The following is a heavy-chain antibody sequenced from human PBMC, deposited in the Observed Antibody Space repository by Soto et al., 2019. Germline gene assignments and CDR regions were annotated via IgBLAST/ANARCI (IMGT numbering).Heavy chain of an antibody. D-gene: IGHD1-26*01. J-gene: IGHJ4*02. CDR2: IIPTFGTA. CDR1: GGTFSSYA. V-gene: IGHV1-69*13. CDR3: AREVGATSSVFDY. Sequence: SVKVSCKASGGTFSSYAISWVRQAPGQGLEWMGGIIPTFGTANYAQKFQGRVTITADESTSTAYMELSSLRSEDTAVYYCAREVGATSSVFDYWGQGTLVTASS.